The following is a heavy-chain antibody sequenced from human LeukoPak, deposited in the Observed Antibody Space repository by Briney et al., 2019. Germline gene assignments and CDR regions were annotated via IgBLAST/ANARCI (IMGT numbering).Heavy chain of an antibody. J-gene: IGHJ4*02. Sequence: ASVKVSCKASGYTFTSYYMHWVRQAPGQGLEWMGIINPSGGSTSYAQKFQGRVTMTRDMSTSTVYMELSSLRSEDTAVYYCARGCYYDRSGYLFDYWGQGTLVTVSS. CDR3: ARGCYYDRSGYLFDY. CDR1: GYTFTSYY. CDR2: INPSGGST. D-gene: IGHD3-22*01. V-gene: IGHV1-46*01.